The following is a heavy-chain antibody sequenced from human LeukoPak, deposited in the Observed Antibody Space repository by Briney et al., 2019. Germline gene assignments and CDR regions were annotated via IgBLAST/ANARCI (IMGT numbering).Heavy chain of an antibody. D-gene: IGHD1-1*01. CDR2: INPNSGAT. CDR3: ARDLEN. CDR1: GYTFTAYY. Sequence: GASVTVSFNSSGYTFTAYYIHWVRQRPGQGLGWMGCINPNSGATNHAQKFRGRVTLTRDTSISTASMEVNRLKSDDTAVYYCARDLENWGQGTLVTVSS. V-gene: IGHV1-2*02. J-gene: IGHJ4*02.